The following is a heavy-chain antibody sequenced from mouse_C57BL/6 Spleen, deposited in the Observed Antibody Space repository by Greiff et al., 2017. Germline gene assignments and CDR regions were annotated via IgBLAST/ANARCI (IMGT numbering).Heavy chain of an antibody. CDR1: GYTFTGYW. Sequence: VKLVESGAELMKPGASVKLSCKATGYTFTGYWIEWVKQRPGQGLEWIGELLPGSGSTNYNEKFKGKATFTADTSSNTAYMQLSNLTTEDSAIYYCARITTVVAPLFDYWGQGTTLTVSS. CDR3: ARITTVVAPLFDY. V-gene: IGHV1-9*01. CDR2: LLPGSGST. J-gene: IGHJ2*01. D-gene: IGHD1-1*01.